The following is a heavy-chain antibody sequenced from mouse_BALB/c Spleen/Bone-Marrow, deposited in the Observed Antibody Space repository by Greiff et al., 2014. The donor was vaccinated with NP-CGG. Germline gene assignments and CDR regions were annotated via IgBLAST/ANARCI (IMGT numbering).Heavy chain of an antibody. Sequence: VNVVESGPGLVAPSQSLSITCTVSGFSLTSYGVHWVRQPPGKGLEWLGVIWAGGSIIYNSALMSRLSISKDNSKSQVFLKTNSLQTDDTAMYYCASSYYGSSQFAYWGQGTLVTVSA. CDR3: ASSYYGSSQFAY. CDR2: IWAGGSI. V-gene: IGHV2-9*02. CDR1: GFSLTSYG. D-gene: IGHD1-1*01. J-gene: IGHJ3*01.